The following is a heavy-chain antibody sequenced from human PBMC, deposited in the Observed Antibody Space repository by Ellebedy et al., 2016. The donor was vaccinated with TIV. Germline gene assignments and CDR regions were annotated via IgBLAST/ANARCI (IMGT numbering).Heavy chain of an antibody. CDR2: INPSNGGT. CDR1: GYTFTSDL. V-gene: IGHV1-46*01. CDR3: AREGGVYFFDY. D-gene: IGHD1-26*01. J-gene: IGHJ4*02. Sequence: AASVKVSCKASGYTFTSDLIHWVRQAPGQGLEWMGVINPSNGGTGYAQKFQGRVTMTRDTSASTVYMELGSLRSEDTAVYYCAREGGVYFFDYWGQGTLVTVSS.